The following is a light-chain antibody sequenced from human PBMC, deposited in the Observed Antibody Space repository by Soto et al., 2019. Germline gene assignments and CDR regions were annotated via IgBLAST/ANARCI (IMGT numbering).Light chain of an antibody. J-gene: IGKJ2*01. V-gene: IGKV3-20*01. CDR2: GAS. Sequence: EIVLTQSPGTLSLSPGERATLSCRASQSVSSSYLAWYQQKPGQAPRLLIYGASSRATRIPDRFSGSGSRTDFTLTISRLEPEAFAVYYCQQYGSSPGYTFGQETRLEIK. CDR3: QQYGSSPGYT. CDR1: QSVSSSY.